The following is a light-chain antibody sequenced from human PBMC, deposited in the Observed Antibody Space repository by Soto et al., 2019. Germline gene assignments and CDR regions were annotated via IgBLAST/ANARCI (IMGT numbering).Light chain of an antibody. Sequence: DIHLTQSPSTLSTSIGDRVTITCRASQGISNWLAWYQQKPGKAPKLLIYDVSNLESRVPSRFSGSGSGTEFTLTISSLQPDDFATYYCQQYNSDSPWTFGQGTKVEMK. CDR1: QGISNW. V-gene: IGKV1-5*01. CDR2: DVS. CDR3: QQYNSDSPWT. J-gene: IGKJ1*01.